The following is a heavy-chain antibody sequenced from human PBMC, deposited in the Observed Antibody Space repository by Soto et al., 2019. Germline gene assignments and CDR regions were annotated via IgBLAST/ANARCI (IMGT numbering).Heavy chain of an antibody. D-gene: IGHD3-9*01. CDR3: GRLEGLATISYYFDY. J-gene: IGHJ4*02. Sequence: PSGTLSLTCTFSDGSVISSSYYWGWVRQPPGKGLEWIGSVYYSGSTYYNPSLESRVTISVDKSKNQFSLKLMSLSAADTAVYYCGRLEGLATISYYFDYWGQGALVTVSS. V-gene: IGHV4-39*01. CDR2: VYYSGST. CDR1: DGSVISSSYY.